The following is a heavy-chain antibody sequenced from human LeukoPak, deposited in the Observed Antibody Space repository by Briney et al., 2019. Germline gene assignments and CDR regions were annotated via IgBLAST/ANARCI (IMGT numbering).Heavy chain of an antibody. D-gene: IGHD6-13*01. CDR2: IYSAGTT. V-gene: IGHV3-53*01. CDR1: GFTVSSNY. Sequence: GGSLRLSCAASGFTVSSNYMSWVRQAPGKGLEWVSVIYSAGTTYYTDSVKGRFTISRDNSKNTLYRQMNSLRAEDTAVYYCASLMYSSSWYYFDYWGQGTLVTVSS. CDR3: ASLMYSSSWYYFDY. J-gene: IGHJ4*02.